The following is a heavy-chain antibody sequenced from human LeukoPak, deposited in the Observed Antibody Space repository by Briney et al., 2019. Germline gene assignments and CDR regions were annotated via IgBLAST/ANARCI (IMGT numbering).Heavy chain of an antibody. CDR2: ISSSSSYI. Sequence: GGSLRLSCSASGFTFSSYSMTWVRQAPGKGLEWVSSISSSSSYIYYADSVKGRFTISRDNAKNSLCLQMNSLRAEDTAVYYCARDVTEDYWGQGTLVTVSS. CDR1: GFTFSSYS. D-gene: IGHD1-14*01. V-gene: IGHV3-21*01. J-gene: IGHJ4*02. CDR3: ARDVTEDY.